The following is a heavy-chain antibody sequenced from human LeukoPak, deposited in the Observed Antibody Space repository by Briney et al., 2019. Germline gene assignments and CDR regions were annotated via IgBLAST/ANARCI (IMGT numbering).Heavy chain of an antibody. D-gene: IGHD5-18*01. CDR3: ARRLTAMGSYYYYGMDV. CDR2: MNPNSGNT. Sequence: APVKVSCKASGYTFTSYDINWVRQATGQGLEWMGWMNPNSGNTGYAQKFQGRVTMTRNTSISTAYMELSSLRSEDTAVYYCARRLTAMGSYYYYGMDVWGQGTTVTVSS. J-gene: IGHJ6*02. V-gene: IGHV1-8*01. CDR1: GYTFTSYD.